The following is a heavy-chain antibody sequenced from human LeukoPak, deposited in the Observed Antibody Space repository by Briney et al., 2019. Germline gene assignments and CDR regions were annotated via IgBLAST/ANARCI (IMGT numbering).Heavy chain of an antibody. J-gene: IGHJ6*02. CDR2: INHSGST. CDR3: ARGRITIFGVVRYGMDV. V-gene: IGHV4-39*07. D-gene: IGHD3-3*01. Sequence: SETLSLTCTVSGGSISSSSYYWGWIRQPPGKGLEWIGEINHSGSTNYNPSLKSRVTISIDTSKNQFSLKLSSVTAADTAVYYCARGRITIFGVVRYGMDVWGQGTTVTVSS. CDR1: GGSISSSSYY.